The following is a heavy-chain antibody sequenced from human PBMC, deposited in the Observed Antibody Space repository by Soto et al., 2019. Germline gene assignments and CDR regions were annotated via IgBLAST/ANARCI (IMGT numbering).Heavy chain of an antibody. D-gene: IGHD6-6*01. V-gene: IGHV3-74*01. CDR1: GFTFSSYW. CDR3: AREARIRSPRGFDY. CDR2: INSDGSST. J-gene: IGHJ4*02. Sequence: EVQLVESGGGLVQPGGSLRLSCAASGFTFSSYWMHWVRQAPGKGLVWVSRINSDGSSTSYADSVKGRFTISRDNAKNTLYVQMNGLRAGGTAVYYCAREARIRSPRGFDYWGQGTLVTVSS.